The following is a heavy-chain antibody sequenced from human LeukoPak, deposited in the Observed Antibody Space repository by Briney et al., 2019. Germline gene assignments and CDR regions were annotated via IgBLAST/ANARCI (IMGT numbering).Heavy chain of an antibody. J-gene: IGHJ5*02. CDR1: DGSFSGYY. CDR2: INHSGST. D-gene: IGHD6-19*01. CDR3: ARVHSGWDGNWFDP. V-gene: IGHV4-34*01. Sequence: SETLSLTCAVYDGSFSGYYWSWIRQPPGKGLEWIGEINHSGSTNYNPSLKSRVTISVDTSKNQFSLKLSSVTAADTAVYYCARVHSGWDGNWFDPWGQGTLVTVSS.